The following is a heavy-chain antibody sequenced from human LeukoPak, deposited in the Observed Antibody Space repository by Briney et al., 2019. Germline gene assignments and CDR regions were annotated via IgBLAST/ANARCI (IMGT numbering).Heavy chain of an antibody. CDR2: IKQDGSEK. CDR1: GFTFSSYW. J-gene: IGHJ5*02. Sequence: GGSLRLSCAASGFTFSSYWMSWVRQAPGKGLEWVANIKQDGSEKYYVDSVKGRFTISRDNAKNSLYLQMNSLRAEDTAVYYCAREIAAAAYNWFDPWSQGTLVTVSS. CDR3: AREIAAAAYNWFDP. D-gene: IGHD6-13*01. V-gene: IGHV3-7*01.